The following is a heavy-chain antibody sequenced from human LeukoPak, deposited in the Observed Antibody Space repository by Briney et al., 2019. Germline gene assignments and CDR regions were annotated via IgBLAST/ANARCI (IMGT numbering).Heavy chain of an antibody. CDR2: IFPDDSDT. V-gene: IGHV5-51*01. J-gene: IGHJ4*02. Sequence: GESLKISCKGSGYRFINYWIGWVRQMPGKGLEWMGIIFPDDSDTRYSPSFQGQVTISADKSISTAYLQWSSLKASDTAMYYCAIGGDSTTSCYRCFNYWAREPWSPSPQ. CDR3: AIGGDSTTSCYRCFNY. D-gene: IGHD2-2*01. CDR1: GYRFINYW.